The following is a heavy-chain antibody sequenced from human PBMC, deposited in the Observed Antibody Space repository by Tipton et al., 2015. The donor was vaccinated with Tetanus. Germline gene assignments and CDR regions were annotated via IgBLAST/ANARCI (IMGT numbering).Heavy chain of an antibody. Sequence: QLVQSGGGVVQPGRSLRLSCAASGFRFSYSGMHWVRQAPGKGLEWVAVIAFDGKNERYADSVKGRFIISRDNSKNTLYLQMNSLRPEDTAVYYCAKEFQRARIRFFDSWGQGTQVTVSS. D-gene: IGHD2-15*01. CDR2: IAFDGKNE. J-gene: IGHJ4*02. V-gene: IGHV3-30*18. CDR1: GFRFSYSG. CDR3: AKEFQRARIRFFDS.